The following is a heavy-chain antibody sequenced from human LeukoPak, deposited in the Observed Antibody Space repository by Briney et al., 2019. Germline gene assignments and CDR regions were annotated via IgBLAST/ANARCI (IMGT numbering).Heavy chain of an antibody. V-gene: IGHV4-31*03. CDR2: TSYSEGT. D-gene: IGHD1-26*01. CDR1: GGSVSRGGYY. CDR3: ATADWESFYFDS. J-gene: IGHJ4*02. Sequence: KPSETLSLTCTVSGGSVSRGGYYWNWIRQHRGKGLEWIGFTSYSEGTYYNPSLMSRITISVDRSQNQFSLKMRDVTAAGTAVYFCATADWESFYFDSWGQGALVAVSS.